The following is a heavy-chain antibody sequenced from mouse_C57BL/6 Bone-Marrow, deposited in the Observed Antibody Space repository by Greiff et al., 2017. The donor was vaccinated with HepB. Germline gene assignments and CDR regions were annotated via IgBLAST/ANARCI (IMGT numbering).Heavy chain of an antibody. CDR2: ISSGGSYT. J-gene: IGHJ2*01. CDR3: ARLGEFDY. V-gene: IGHV5-6*01. CDR1: GFTFSSYG. Sequence: EVQLMESGGDLVKPGGSLKLSCAASGFTFSSYGMSWVRQTPDKRLEWVATISSGGSYTYYPDSVKGRFTISRDNAKNTLYLQMSSLKSEDTAMYYCARLGEFDYWGQGTTLTVSS.